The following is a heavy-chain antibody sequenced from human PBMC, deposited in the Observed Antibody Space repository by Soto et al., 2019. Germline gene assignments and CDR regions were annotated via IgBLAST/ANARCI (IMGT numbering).Heavy chain of an antibody. Sequence: GGSLRLSCAASGFTFSDYDMSWIRQAPGKGLEWVSYISSSGSTIYYADSVKGRFTISRDNAKNSLYLQMNSLRAEDTAVYYCARVERGITIFGVVIPPFDYWGQGTLVTVS. CDR1: GFTFSDYD. CDR2: ISSSGSTI. V-gene: IGHV3-11*01. CDR3: ARVERGITIFGVVIPPFDY. D-gene: IGHD3-3*01. J-gene: IGHJ4*02.